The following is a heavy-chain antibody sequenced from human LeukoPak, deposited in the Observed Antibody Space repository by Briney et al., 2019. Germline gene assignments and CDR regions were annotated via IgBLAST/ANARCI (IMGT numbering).Heavy chain of an antibody. D-gene: IGHD3-3*01. J-gene: IGHJ6*03. CDR3: ARRRGVLRFFNMDV. V-gene: IGHV4-30-4*08. CDR1: GGSISSGDYY. Sequence: SETLSLTCTVSGGSISSGDYYWSWIRQPPGKGLEWIGYIYYSGSTYYNPSLKSRVTISVDTSKNQFSLKLSSVTAADTAVYYCARRRGVLRFFNMDVWGKGTTVTVFS. CDR2: IYYSGST.